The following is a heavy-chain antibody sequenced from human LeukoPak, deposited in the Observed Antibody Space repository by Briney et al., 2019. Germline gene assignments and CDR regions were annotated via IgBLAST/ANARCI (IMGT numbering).Heavy chain of an antibody. V-gene: IGHV1-2*02. CDR2: INPNSGGT. CDR3: ATGVESSGWPLGDY. Sequence: ASVKVSCKASGYTFTGYYMHWVRQAPGQGLEWMAWINPNSGGTYYAQNFHDRITMTRDTSISTAYMELSRLRSEDTAVYYCATGVESSGWPLGDYWGQGTLVTVSS. D-gene: IGHD6-19*01. J-gene: IGHJ4*02. CDR1: GYTFTGYY.